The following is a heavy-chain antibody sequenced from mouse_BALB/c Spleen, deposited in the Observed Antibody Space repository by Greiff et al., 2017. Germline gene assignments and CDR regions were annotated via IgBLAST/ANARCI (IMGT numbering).Heavy chain of an antibody. J-gene: IGHJ2*01. D-gene: IGHD1-1*01. CDR2: IYPGDGDT. CDR3: ARDHYGSSYGFDY. V-gene: IGHV1-80*01. Sequence: VMLVESGAELVRPGSSVKISCKASGYAFSSYWMNWVKQRPGQGLEWIGQIYPGDGDTNYNGKFKGKATLTADKSSSTAYMQLSSLTSEDSAVYFCARDHYGSSYGFDYWGQGTTLTVSS. CDR1: GYAFSSYW.